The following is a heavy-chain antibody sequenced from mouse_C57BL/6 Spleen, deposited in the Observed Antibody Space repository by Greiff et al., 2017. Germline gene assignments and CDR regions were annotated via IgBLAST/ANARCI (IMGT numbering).Heavy chain of an antibody. CDR2: IDPSDSYT. Sequence: QVQLQQPGAELVMPGASVKLSCKASGYTLTSYWMHWVRQRSGQGLEWIGEIDPSDSYTNYHHKFKGKSTLTVDKASSTDYMQLSSLTSEDSAVYDCARGTATRFAYWGQGTLVTVSA. CDR3: ARGTATRFAY. CDR1: GYTLTSYW. D-gene: IGHD1-2*01. V-gene: IGHV1-69*01. J-gene: IGHJ3*01.